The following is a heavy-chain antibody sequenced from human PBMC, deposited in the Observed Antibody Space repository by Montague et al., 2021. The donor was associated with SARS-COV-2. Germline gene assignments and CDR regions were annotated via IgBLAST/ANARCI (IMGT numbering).Heavy chain of an antibody. CDR2: ITDNGST. V-gene: IGHV4-39*07. J-gene: IGHJ4*02. CDR3: ARGRVEITMMAVVFTGGIYYFDY. D-gene: IGHD3-22*01. CDR1: GGTVGSSNFY. Sequence: SETLSLTCTVSGGTVGSSNFYWGWIRQSPGKGLEWIGEITDNGSTKYNPSLKSRVTVSSDTSKNQFSLKLKSVTAADTAVYYCARGRVEITMMAVVFTGGIYYFDYWGRGTLVIVSS.